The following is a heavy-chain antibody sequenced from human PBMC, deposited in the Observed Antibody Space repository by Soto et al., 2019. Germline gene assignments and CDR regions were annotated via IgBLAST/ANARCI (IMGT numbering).Heavy chain of an antibody. Sequence: GGSLRLCCAACGFTVSSYSMNWIRQAPGKGLEWVSYISSSSTTYYADSVKGRFTISRDNAKNSLYLQMNSLRAEDTAVYYCARDQLYYNDISGRPLNAFDVWGQGTMVTVS. J-gene: IGHJ3*01. D-gene: IGHD3-22*01. CDR3: ARDQLYYNDISGRPLNAFDV. CDR2: ISSSSTT. V-gene: IGHV3-48*01. CDR1: GFTVSSYS.